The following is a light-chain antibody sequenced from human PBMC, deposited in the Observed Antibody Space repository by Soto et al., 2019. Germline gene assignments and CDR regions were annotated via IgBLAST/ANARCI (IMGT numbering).Light chain of an antibody. Sequence: QSALTQPASVSGSPGQSITISCTGTSSDVGGYNYVSWYQQHPGKAPKLMIYDVSNRPSGVSNRFSGSKSGNTAPLTISGLQAEDEADYYSSSYTSSSTHVVFGEGTKLTVL. CDR2: DVS. CDR1: SSDVGGYNY. J-gene: IGLJ2*01. CDR3: SSYTSSSTHVV. V-gene: IGLV2-14*01.